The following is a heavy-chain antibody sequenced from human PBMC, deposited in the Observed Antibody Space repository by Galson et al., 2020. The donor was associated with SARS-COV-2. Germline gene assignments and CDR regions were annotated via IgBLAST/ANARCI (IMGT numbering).Heavy chain of an antibody. CDR2: INTNTGNP. J-gene: IGHJ3*02. V-gene: IGHV7-4-1*02. CDR1: GYRFTGYY. Sequence: ASVKVSCKASGYRFTGYYINWVRQAPGQGLEGMGWINTNTGNPTYAQGFTGRFVFSLDTSVSTAYLQISSLKAEDTAVYYCARDRTWRAFDIWGQGTMVTVSS. D-gene: IGHD5-12*01. CDR3: ARDRTWRAFDI.